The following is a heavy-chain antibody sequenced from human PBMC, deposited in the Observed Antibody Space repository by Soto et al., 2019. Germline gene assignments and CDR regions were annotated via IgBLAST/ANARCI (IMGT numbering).Heavy chain of an antibody. V-gene: IGHV3-23*01. Sequence: PGGSLRLSCAASGFTFSSYAMSWVRQAPGKGLEWVSAISGSASSTYYADSVKGRFTLSRDNSKNTVYLQMNSLRAEDTAVYYCAKALYGSGSYYCDYWGQGSLVTVSS. CDR3: AKALYGSGSYYCDY. D-gene: IGHD3-10*01. J-gene: IGHJ4*02. CDR1: GFTFSSYA. CDR2: ISGSASST.